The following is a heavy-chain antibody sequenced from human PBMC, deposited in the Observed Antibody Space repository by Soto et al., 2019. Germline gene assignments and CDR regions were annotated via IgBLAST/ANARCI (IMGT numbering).Heavy chain of an antibody. J-gene: IGHJ4*02. Sequence: EVQLVESGGGLVQPGGSLRLSCAASGFTFSSYWMHWVRQAPGKGLVWVSRINSDGSSTSNADSVKGRFTISRDNAKNTLYLQMYSLRAEDTAVYYCASVGVVTALGGDYWGQGTLVTVSS. V-gene: IGHV3-74*01. CDR3: ASVGVVTALGGDY. D-gene: IGHD2-21*02. CDR2: INSDGSST. CDR1: GFTFSSYW.